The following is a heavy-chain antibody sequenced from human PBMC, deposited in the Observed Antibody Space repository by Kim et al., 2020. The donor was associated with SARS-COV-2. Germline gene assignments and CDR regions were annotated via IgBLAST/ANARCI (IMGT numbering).Heavy chain of an antibody. D-gene: IGHD3-3*01. V-gene: IGHV1-2*06. CDR2: INPNSGST. CDR1: GYTFTDYY. CDR3: ARGTQYYDFWSDYSPIRNWFDP. Sequence: ASVKVSCKASGYTFTDYYMHWVRQAPGQGLEWLGRINPNSGSTNYAQKFQGRVTMTRDTSISTAYMELSRLTSDDTALYYCARGTQYYDFWSDYSPIRNWFDPWGQGALVTVSS. J-gene: IGHJ5*02.